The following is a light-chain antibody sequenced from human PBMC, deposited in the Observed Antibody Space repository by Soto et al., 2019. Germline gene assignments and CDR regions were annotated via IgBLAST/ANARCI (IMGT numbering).Light chain of an antibody. Sequence: IVMTQSPASPSVFPGAGATLSGMASQSVRSNLAWYQQRPGQAPRLLIFAASTRATAIPARFRGSGSGTEFTLTISSLQAEDFAVYYCQQYSTWPRTFGQGTKVDI. CDR1: QSVRSN. CDR2: AAS. V-gene: IGKV3-15*01. J-gene: IGKJ1*01. CDR3: QQYSTWPRT.